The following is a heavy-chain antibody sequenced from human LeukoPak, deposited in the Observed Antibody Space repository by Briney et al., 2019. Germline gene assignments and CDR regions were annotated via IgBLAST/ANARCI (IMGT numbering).Heavy chain of an antibody. CDR2: MNPNSGNT. D-gene: IGHD3-22*01. J-gene: IGHJ4*02. V-gene: IGHV1-8*02. CDR3: AVDSSGYYYIPDY. Sequence: ASVKVSCKASGYTFTDYYIHWVRQAPGQGLEWMGWMNPNSGNTGYAQKFQGRATMTRNTSISTAYMELSSLRSEDTAVYYCAVDSSGYYYIPDYWGQGTLVTVSS. CDR1: GYTFTDYY.